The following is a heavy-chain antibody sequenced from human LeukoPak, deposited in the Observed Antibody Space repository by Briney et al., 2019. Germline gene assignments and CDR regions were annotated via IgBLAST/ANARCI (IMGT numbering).Heavy chain of an antibody. CDR3: AKCGSTCYANAFYI. J-gene: IGHJ3*02. V-gene: IGHV3-23*01. CDR2: ISRSGGDT. D-gene: IGHD2-15*01. Sequence: GGSLRLSCAASGFSFSGYDMSWVRQAPGKGLEWVSAISRSGGDTEYADSVKGRFTISRDNSKNTLYLQMNSLRAEDTAVYYCAKCGSTCYANAFYIWGQGTLVTVSS. CDR1: GFSFSGYD.